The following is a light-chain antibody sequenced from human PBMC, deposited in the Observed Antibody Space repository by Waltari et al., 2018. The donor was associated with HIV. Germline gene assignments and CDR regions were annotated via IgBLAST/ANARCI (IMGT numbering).Light chain of an antibody. CDR1: QSVSSY. CDR3: QQRSNWPPGLT. CDR2: DAS. J-gene: IGKJ4*01. V-gene: IGKV3-11*01. Sequence: EIVLTQSPATLSFSPGEGATLSCRASQSVSSYLAWYQQKPGQAPRLLIYDASNRATGIPARFSGSGSGTDFTLTISSLEPEDFAVYYCQQRSNWPPGLTFGGGTKVEIK.